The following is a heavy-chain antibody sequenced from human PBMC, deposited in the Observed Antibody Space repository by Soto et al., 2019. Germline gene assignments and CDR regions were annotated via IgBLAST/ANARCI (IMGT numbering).Heavy chain of an antibody. D-gene: IGHD2-8*02. J-gene: IGHJ6*03. Sequence: QVQLLQSGSEVKKRGSSVKVSCRASGGSLSSYPVTWVRQAPGQGLEWMGRIIPIVGLTNYAQKFQGRVTITADKSTSTAYMELSSLRSDDTAVYYCARPTGGHDAGGNYMDVWGKGTTVIVSS. CDR1: GGSLSSYP. V-gene: IGHV1-69*02. CDR3: ARPTGGHDAGGNYMDV. CDR2: IIPIVGLT.